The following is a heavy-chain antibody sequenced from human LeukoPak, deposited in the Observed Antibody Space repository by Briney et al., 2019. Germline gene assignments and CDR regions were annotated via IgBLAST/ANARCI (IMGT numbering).Heavy chain of an antibody. J-gene: IGHJ4*02. CDR3: AKFTRWIQLWFYFDY. D-gene: IGHD5-18*01. V-gene: IGHV3-30*02. Sequence: GGSLRLSCAASGFTFSSYGMHWVRQAPGKGLEWVAFIRYDGSNKYYADSVKGRFTISRDNSKNTLYLQMNSLRAEDTAVYYCAKFTRWIQLWFYFDYWGQGTLVTVSS. CDR1: GFTFSSYG. CDR2: IRYDGSNK.